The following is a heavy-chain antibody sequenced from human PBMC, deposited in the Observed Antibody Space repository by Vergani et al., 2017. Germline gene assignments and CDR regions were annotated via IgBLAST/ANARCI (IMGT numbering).Heavy chain of an antibody. CDR2: ISAYNGNT. Sequence: QVQLVQSGAEVKKPGASVKVSCKASGYTFTGYYMHWVRQAPGQGLEWMGWISAYNGNTNYAQKLQGRVTMTTDTSTSTAYMELSSLRSEDTAVYYCQIVVVVAATGGGMDVWGQGTTVTVSS. V-gene: IGHV1-18*04. D-gene: IGHD2-15*01. CDR3: QIVVVVAATGGGMDV. CDR1: GYTFTGYY. J-gene: IGHJ6*02.